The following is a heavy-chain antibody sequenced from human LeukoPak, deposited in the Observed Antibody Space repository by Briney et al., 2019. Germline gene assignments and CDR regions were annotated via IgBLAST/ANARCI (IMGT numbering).Heavy chain of an antibody. D-gene: IGHD6-13*01. V-gene: IGHV1-69*04. CDR1: GGTFSSYA. CDR3: ASPYSSSDYYYGMDV. CDR2: IIPILGIA. Sequence: GASVKVSCKASGGTFSSYAIGWVRQAPGQGLEWMGRIIPILGIANYAQKFQGRVTITADKSTSAAYMELSSLRSEDTAVYYCASPYSSSDYYYGMDVWGQGTTVTVSS. J-gene: IGHJ6*02.